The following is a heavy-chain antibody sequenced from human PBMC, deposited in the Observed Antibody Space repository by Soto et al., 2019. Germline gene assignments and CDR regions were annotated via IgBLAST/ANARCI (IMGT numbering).Heavy chain of an antibody. J-gene: IGHJ4*02. V-gene: IGHV3-30*18. Sequence: QVQLVESGGGVVQPGRSLRLSCAGSGFTFSNYGLHWVRQTPGKGLEWVAFISHAGSNKYYADSVKGRFTISKDSSRSTLYLLMASLIFELTTVYYCAKDGAPRYCSGRSCHPAGAYLGQGTLVTVSS. CDR3: AKDGAPRYCSGRSCHPAGAY. D-gene: IGHD2-15*01. CDR1: GFTFSNYG. CDR2: ISHAGSNK.